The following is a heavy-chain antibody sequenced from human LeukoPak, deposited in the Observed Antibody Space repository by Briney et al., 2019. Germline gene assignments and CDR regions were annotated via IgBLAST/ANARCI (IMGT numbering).Heavy chain of an antibody. V-gene: IGHV1-69*04. D-gene: IGHD3-10*01. Sequence: ASVKVSCKASGGTFSSYAISWVRQAPGQGLEWMGRIIPILGIANYAQKFQGRVTITADKSTSAAYMELSSLRSEDTAVYYCASPVTMVRGVNQGGDYWGQGTLVTVSS. J-gene: IGHJ4*02. CDR1: GGTFSSYA. CDR2: IIPILGIA. CDR3: ASPVTMVRGVNQGGDY.